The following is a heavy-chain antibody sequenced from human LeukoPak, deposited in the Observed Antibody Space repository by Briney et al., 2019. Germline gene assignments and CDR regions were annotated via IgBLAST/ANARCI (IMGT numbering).Heavy chain of an antibody. D-gene: IGHD3-16*01. Sequence: GGSLRLSCAASGFTFNNYWMHWVRQAPGKGLVWVSRINTDGSSTSYAGSVKGRFTISRDNAKNTLYLQMNSLRAEDTAVYYCAREFETPSYGYDYWGQGTLVTVSS. V-gene: IGHV3-74*01. CDR1: GFTFNNYW. J-gene: IGHJ4*02. CDR3: AREFETPSYGYDY. CDR2: INTDGSST.